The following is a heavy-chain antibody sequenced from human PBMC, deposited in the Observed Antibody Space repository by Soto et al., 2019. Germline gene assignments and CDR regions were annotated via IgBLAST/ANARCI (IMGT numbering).Heavy chain of an antibody. V-gene: IGHV3-30-3*01. Sequence: PGGALRLSCAASGFTFITYAMHWVRQAPGKGLEWVAVISHDGGNTFSPDSVKGRFTISRDNSKNTLYLQMDYLKTEDTAIYYCARDSKLELSGNFDYWGQGTLVTVSS. CDR1: GFTFITYA. CDR2: ISHDGGNT. CDR3: ARDSKLELSGNFDY. J-gene: IGHJ4*02. D-gene: IGHD1-7*01.